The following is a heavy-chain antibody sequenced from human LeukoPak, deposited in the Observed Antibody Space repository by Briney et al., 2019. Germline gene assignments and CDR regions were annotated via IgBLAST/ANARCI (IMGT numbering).Heavy chain of an antibody. CDR2: IYYSGST. Sequence: SETLSLTCAVSGGSISSGGYSWSWIRQPPGKGLEWIGYIYYSGSTYYNPSLKSRVTISVDTSKNQFSLKLNSVTAADTAVYYCASFQTYYDILTDQGWFDPWGQGTLVTVSS. V-gene: IGHV4-30-4*07. CDR3: ASFQTYYDILTDQGWFDP. D-gene: IGHD3-9*01. J-gene: IGHJ5*02. CDR1: GGSISSGGYS.